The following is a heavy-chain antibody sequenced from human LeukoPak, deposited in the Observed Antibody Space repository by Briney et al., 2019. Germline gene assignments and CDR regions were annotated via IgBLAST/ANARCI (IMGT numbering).Heavy chain of an antibody. V-gene: IGHV4-30-2*01. CDR3: ARGGGSWRDSYYMPV. J-gene: IGHJ6*03. Sequence: SETLSLTCTVSGGSISSGGYYWGWIRHGPGKGRVGIVYVYHGGSTYYNPCIKSRVTISVDRSKNQFPLKLSSVTAADTAVYYCARGGGSWRDSYYMPVWGKGTTATVSS. CDR1: GGSISSGGYY. CDR2: VYHGGST. D-gene: IGHD1-1*01.